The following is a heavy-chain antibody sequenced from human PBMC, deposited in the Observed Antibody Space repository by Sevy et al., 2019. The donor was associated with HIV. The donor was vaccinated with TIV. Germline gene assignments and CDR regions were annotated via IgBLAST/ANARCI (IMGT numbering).Heavy chain of an antibody. J-gene: IGHJ3*02. CDR1: GFTFSSYA. D-gene: IGHD4-4*01. CDR2: ISYDGSNK. V-gene: IGHV3-30-3*01. Sequence: GGSLRLSCAASGFTFSSYAMHWVRQAPGKGVEWVAVISYDGSNKYYADSVKGRFTISRDNSKNTLYLQMNSLRAEDTAVYYCARDTKLHYSNYDAFDIWGQGTMVTVSS. CDR3: ARDTKLHYSNYDAFDI.